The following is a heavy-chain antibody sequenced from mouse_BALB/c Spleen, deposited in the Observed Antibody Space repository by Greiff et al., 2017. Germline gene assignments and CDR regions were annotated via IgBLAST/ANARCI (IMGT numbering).Heavy chain of an antibody. J-gene: IGHJ4*01. D-gene: IGHD1-1*01. Sequence: QVQLQQPGAELVKPGASVKLSCKASGYTFTSYWMHWVKQRPGQGLEWIGEINPSNGRTNYNEKFKSKATLTVDKSSSTAYMQLSSLTSEDSAVYYCARGATVVADYYAMDYWGQGTSVTVSS. CDR2: INPSNGRT. CDR3: ARGATVVADYYAMDY. CDR1: GYTFTSYW. V-gene: IGHV1S81*02.